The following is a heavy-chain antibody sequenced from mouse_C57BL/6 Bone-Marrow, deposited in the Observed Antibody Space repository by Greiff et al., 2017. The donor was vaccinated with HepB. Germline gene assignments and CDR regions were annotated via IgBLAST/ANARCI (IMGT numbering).Heavy chain of an antibody. V-gene: IGHV3-6*01. CDR3: ASLYYYGSSYPYWYFDV. D-gene: IGHD1-1*01. CDR1: GYSITSGYY. CDR2: ISYDGSN. J-gene: IGHJ1*03. Sequence: ESGPGLVKPSQSLSLTCSVTGYSITSGYYWNWIRQFPGNKLEWMGYISYDGSNNYNPSLKNRISITRDTSKNQFFLKLNSVTTEDTATYYCASLYYYGSSYPYWYFDVWGTGTTVTVSS.